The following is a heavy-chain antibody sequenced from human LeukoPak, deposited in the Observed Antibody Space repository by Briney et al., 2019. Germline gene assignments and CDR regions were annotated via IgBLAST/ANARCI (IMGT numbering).Heavy chain of an antibody. CDR2: IYPGDSDT. J-gene: IGHJ4*02. V-gene: IGHV5-51*01. D-gene: IGHD2-15*01. Sequence: GESLEISCKGSGYSFTSYWIGWVRQMPGKGLEWMGIIYPGDSDTRYSPSFQGQVTISADKSISTAYLQWSSLKATGTAMYYCATAPTVVAPGYWGQGTLVTVSS. CDR3: ATAPTVVAPGY. CDR1: GYSFTSYW.